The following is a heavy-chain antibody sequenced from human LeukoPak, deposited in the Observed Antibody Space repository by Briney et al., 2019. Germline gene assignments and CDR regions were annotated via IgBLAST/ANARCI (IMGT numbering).Heavy chain of an antibody. J-gene: IGHJ4*02. Sequence: GGSLRLSCAASGFTFSSYGMHWVRQAPGKGLEWVAVISYDGSNKYYADSVKGRFTISRDNSKNTLYLQMNSLRAEDTAVYYCARDTVWGLFDYWGQGTLVTVSS. CDR2: ISYDGSNK. V-gene: IGHV3-30*03. CDR1: GFTFSSYG. CDR3: ARDTVWGLFDY. D-gene: IGHD3-16*01.